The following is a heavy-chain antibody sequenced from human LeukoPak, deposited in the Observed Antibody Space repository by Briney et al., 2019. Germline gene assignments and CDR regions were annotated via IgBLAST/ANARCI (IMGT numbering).Heavy chain of an antibody. CDR1: GFTFSSYA. CDR2: ISGSGGST. CDR3: ARVAYYYDSSGPFDY. Sequence: GGSLRLSCAASGFTFSSYAMSWVRQAPGKGLEWVSAISGSGGSTYYADSVKGRFTISRDNSKNTLYLQMNSLRAEDTAVYYCARVAYYYDSSGPFDYWGQGTLVTVSS. D-gene: IGHD3-22*01. J-gene: IGHJ4*02. V-gene: IGHV3-23*01.